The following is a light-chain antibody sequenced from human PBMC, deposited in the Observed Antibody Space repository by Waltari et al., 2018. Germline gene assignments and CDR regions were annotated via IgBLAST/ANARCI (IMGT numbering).Light chain of an antibody. Sequence: DIQVTQSPSTRSASVGDGVTIACRASQSIDTWLAWYQQKPGKAPKLLIYKASHLESGVPLRFSGSGSGTEFTLTINSLQPDDFATYYCQQYNYYPVTYGQGTKLEI. CDR2: KAS. CDR3: QQYNYYPVT. J-gene: IGKJ2*01. V-gene: IGKV1-5*03. CDR1: QSIDTW.